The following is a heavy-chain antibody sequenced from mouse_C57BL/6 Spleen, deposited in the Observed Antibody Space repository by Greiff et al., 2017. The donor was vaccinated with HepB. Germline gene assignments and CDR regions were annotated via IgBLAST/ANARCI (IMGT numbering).Heavy chain of an antibody. CDR2: INPSSGYT. CDR3: ARMDYGSSYGAWFAY. Sequence: VQRVESGAELAKPGASVKLSCKASGYTFTSYWMHWVKQRPGQGLEWIGYINPSSGYTKYNQKFKDKATLTADKSSSTAYMQLSSLTYEDSAVYYCARMDYGSSYGAWFAYWGQGTLVTVSA. CDR1: GYTFTSYW. D-gene: IGHD1-1*01. J-gene: IGHJ3*01. V-gene: IGHV1-7*01.